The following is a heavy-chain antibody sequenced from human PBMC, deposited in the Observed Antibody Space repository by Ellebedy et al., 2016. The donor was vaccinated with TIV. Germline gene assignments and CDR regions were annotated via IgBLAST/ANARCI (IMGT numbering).Heavy chain of an antibody. CDR2: ISYSGDTT. CDR1: GFTFSSYA. Sequence: PGGSLRLSCAASGFTFSSYAMSWVRQAPGKGLECVSTISYSGDTTYDADSVKGRFTISRDNSKNSLYLQMNSLRAEDTAVYYCANEFVLGSIDYWGQGTLVTVSS. CDR3: ANEFVLGSIDY. J-gene: IGHJ4*02. D-gene: IGHD3-16*01. V-gene: IGHV3-23*01.